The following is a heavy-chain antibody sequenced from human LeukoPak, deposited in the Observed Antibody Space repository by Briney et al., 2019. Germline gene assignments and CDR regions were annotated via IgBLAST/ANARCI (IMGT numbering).Heavy chain of an antibody. Sequence: PSETLSLTCTVSGGSLSSYYWSWIRQPPGKGLEWIGYIYSRGLTRGSTNYNPSLKSRVTISVDTSKNQFSLGLSSVTAADTAVYYCARGPTRYYFDCWGQGTLVTVSS. D-gene: IGHD4-17*01. CDR3: ARGPTRYYFDC. CDR1: GGSLSSYY. CDR2: IYSRGLTRGST. V-gene: IGHV4-59*01. J-gene: IGHJ4*02.